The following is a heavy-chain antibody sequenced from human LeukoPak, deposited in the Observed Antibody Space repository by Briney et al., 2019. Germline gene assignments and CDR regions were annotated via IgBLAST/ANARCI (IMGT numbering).Heavy chain of an antibody. J-gene: IGHJ4*02. Sequence: ASVKVSCKASGYTFTGYYIHWVRQAPGQGLEWMGWINPNSGGTKYAQKFQGRVTMTRDTSISTAYMELSSLTSDDTALYYCATDGAVAGTAYPEYWGQGTLVTVSS. V-gene: IGHV1-2*02. CDR2: INPNSGGT. CDR3: ATDGAVAGTAYPEY. D-gene: IGHD6-19*01. CDR1: GYTFTGYY.